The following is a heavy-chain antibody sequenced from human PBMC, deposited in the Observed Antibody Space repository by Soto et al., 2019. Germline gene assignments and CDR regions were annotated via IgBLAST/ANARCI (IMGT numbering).Heavy chain of an antibody. J-gene: IGHJ3*02. CDR2: IIPIFGTA. D-gene: IGHD3-9*01. CDR1: GGTFSSYA. CDR3: ATQRRYYDILTGRGAFDI. V-gene: IGHV1-69*13. Sequence: ASVKVSCKASGGTFSSYAISWVRQAPGQGLEWMGGIIPIFGTANYAQKFQGRVTITADESTSTAYMELSSLRSEDTAVYYCATQRRYYDILTGRGAFDIWGQGTMVTVSS.